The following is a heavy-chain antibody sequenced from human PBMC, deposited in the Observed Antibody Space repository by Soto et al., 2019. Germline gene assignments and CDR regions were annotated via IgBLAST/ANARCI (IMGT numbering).Heavy chain of an antibody. CDR1: GFTFSSYW. Sequence: EVQLVESGGGLVQPGGSLRLSCAASGFTFSSYWMSWVRQAPGKGLEWVANIKQDGSEKYYVDSVKGRFTISRDNAKNSLYLQMNSLRAEDTAVYYCASAKSFLEWFYYMDVWGKGTTVTVSS. CDR2: IKQDGSEK. J-gene: IGHJ6*03. V-gene: IGHV3-7*01. CDR3: ASAKSFLEWFYYMDV. D-gene: IGHD3-3*02.